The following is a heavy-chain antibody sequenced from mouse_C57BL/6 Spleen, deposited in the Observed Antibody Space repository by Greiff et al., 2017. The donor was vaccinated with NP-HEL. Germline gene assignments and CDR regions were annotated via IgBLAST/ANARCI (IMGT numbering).Heavy chain of an antibody. Sequence: QVQLKQPGAELVRPGSSVKLSCKASGYTFTSYWMDWVKQRPGQGLEWIGNIYPSDSETHYNQKFKDKATLTVDKSSSTAYMQLSSLTSEDSAVYYCARGEYYAMDYWGQGTSVTVSS. CDR2: IYPSDSET. CDR1: GYTFTSYW. CDR3: ARGEYYAMDY. J-gene: IGHJ4*01. V-gene: IGHV1-61*01.